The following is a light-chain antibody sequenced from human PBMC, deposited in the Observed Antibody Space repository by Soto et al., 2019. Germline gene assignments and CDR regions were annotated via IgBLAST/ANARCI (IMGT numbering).Light chain of an antibody. CDR1: QSVSAR. CDR2: DAS. CDR3: QQYENYSST. J-gene: IGKJ1*01. V-gene: IGKV1-5*01. Sequence: DIVMTQSPATLSASVGDRVTISCRASQSVSARLAWYQQKPGKAPRLLIYDASNMASGIPSRFSGSGSGTDFTLSISSLQSDDSAIYYCQQYENYSSTFGQGTKVDIK.